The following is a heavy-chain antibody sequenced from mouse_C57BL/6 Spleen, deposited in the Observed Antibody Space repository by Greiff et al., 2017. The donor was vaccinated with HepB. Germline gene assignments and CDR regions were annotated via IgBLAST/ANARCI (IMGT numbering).Heavy chain of an antibody. V-gene: IGHV1-69*01. CDR3: ARSLYGSSSSWFAY. D-gene: IGHD1-1*01. CDR2: IDPADSYT. CDR1: GYTFTSYW. Sequence: VQLQQPGAELVMPGASVKLSCKASGYTFTSYWMHWVKQRPGQGLEWIGEIDPADSYTNYNQKFKGKSTLTVDTSSSTAYMQLSSLTSEDSAVYYCARSLYGSSSSWFAYWGQGTLVTVSA. J-gene: IGHJ3*01.